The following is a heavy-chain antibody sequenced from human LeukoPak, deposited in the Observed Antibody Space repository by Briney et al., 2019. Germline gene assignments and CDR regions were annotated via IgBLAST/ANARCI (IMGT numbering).Heavy chain of an antibody. V-gene: IGHV4-39*07. Sequence: PSETLSLTCTVSGGSISSSTYYWGWIRQPPGKGLEWIGSIYHSGSTYYNPSLKSRVTISVDTSKNQFSLKLSSVTAADTAVYYCATDSGIAVAGPLGGTGWFDPWGQGTLVTVSS. CDR3: ATDSGIAVAGPLGGTGWFDP. CDR2: IYHSGST. D-gene: IGHD6-19*01. CDR1: GGSISSSTYY. J-gene: IGHJ5*02.